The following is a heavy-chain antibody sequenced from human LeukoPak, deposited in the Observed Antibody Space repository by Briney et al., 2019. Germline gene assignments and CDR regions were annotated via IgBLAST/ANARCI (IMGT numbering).Heavy chain of an antibody. CDR2: IIPMFGTA. J-gene: IGHJ4*02. V-gene: IGHV1-69*06. CDR1: GGTFSSYD. CDR3: ASGRTDIVVVPATLRSYFFDY. Sequence: SVKVSCKASGGTFSSYDISWVRQAPGQGLEWMGGIIPMFGTANYAQKFQGRVTISADKSTSTAYMELSSLRSEDTAVYYCASGRTDIVVVPATLRSYFFDYWGQGTLVTVSS. D-gene: IGHD2-2*01.